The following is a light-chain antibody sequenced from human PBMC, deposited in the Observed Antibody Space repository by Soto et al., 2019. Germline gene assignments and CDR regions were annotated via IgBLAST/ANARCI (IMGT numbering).Light chain of an antibody. CDR1: QSISRS. V-gene: IGKV1-39*01. J-gene: IGKJ2*01. Sequence: DIQMTQSPSSLSASVGDRITITCRASQSISRSLNWYQQKPGKAPKLLIYVASTLQSGISSRFSGSGSGTDFTLTISRLQPEDLATYYCQQHFSVPSFGQGTKVEIK. CDR3: QQHFSVPS. CDR2: VAS.